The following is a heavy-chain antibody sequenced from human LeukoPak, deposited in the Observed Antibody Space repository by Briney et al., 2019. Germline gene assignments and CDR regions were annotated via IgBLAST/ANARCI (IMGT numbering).Heavy chain of an antibody. CDR2: IYYSGST. CDR3: ARSELLWFGGVNSGFDY. J-gene: IGHJ4*02. Sequence: SETLSLTCTVSGGSISNYYWSWIRQPPGKGLEWIGYIYYSGSTNYNPSLKSRVTISLDTSKNQFSLKLRSVTAADTAVYYCARSELLWFGGVNSGFDYWGQGTLVTVSS. D-gene: IGHD3-10*01. V-gene: IGHV4-59*01. CDR1: GGSISNYY.